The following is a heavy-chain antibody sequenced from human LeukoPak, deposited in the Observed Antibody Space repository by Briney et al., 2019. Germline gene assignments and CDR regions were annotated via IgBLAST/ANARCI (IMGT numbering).Heavy chain of an antibody. J-gene: IGHJ4*02. D-gene: IGHD2-2*01. V-gene: IGHV3-30*02. CDR2: IRYDGSNK. CDR3: AKNPTIVVVPAAIDY. Sequence: PGGSLRLSCAASGITFSSYGMHWVRKAPGKGLEWVAFIRYDGSNKYYADSVKGRFTISRDNSKNTLCLQMNSLRAEDTAVYYCAKNPTIVVVPAAIDYWGQGTLVTVSS. CDR1: GITFSSYG.